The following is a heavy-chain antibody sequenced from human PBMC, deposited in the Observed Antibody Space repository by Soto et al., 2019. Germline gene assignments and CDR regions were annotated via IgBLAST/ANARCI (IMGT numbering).Heavy chain of an antibody. D-gene: IGHD5-12*01. CDR3: GRARGRGGYDFQGYYFDY. CDR2: IYYSGST. V-gene: IGHV4-30-4*01. CDR1: GGSISSGDYY. J-gene: IGHJ4*02. Sequence: QVQLQESGPGLVKPSQTLSLTCTVSGGSISSGDYYWSWIRQPPGKGLEWIGYIYYSGSTYYNPSLKSGVTISVDTSKSQFSLKLSSVTAADTAVYYCGRARGRGGYDFQGYYFDYWGQGTLVTVSS.